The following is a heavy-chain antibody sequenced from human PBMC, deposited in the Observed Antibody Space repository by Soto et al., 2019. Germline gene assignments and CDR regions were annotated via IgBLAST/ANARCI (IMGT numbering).Heavy chain of an antibody. CDR3: AADVIGVAGDFDH. Sequence: LVQSGPEVKKPGTSVKISCKTSGFTFGSSAVQWVRQVRGQRLEWIGWIVVASGYPNVAQKFQDRVSLTRDLSTNTAFMELNSLTSEDSAMYFCAADVIGVAGDFDHWGQGTLVSVSS. V-gene: IGHV1-58*01. CDR2: IVVASGYP. J-gene: IGHJ4*02. CDR1: GFTFGSSA. D-gene: IGHD6-19*01.